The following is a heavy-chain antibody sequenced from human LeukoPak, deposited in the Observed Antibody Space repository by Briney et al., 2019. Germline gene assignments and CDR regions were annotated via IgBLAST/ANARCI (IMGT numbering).Heavy chain of an antibody. V-gene: IGHV4-39*07. J-gene: IGHJ5*02. CDR1: GGSISSSSHY. CDR3: ARVAGAPLDP. Sequence: SETLSLTCTVSGGSISSSSHYWGWIRQPPGKGLEWIGSIYYSGSTYYNPSLKSRVTISVDTSKNQFSLKLSSVTAADTAVYYCARVAGAPLDPWGQGTLVTVSS. CDR2: IYYSGST. D-gene: IGHD1-26*01.